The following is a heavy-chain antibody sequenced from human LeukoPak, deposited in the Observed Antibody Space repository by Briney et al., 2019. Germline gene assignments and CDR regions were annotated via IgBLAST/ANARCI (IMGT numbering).Heavy chain of an antibody. Sequence: PSETLSLTCSVSGGSISYYYWTWIRQPPGKGLEWIGYIYYSGSTNYNPSLKSRATISVDTSKNQFSLKLSSVTAADTAVYYCARGAAGPPDSGYSYYYMDVWGKGTTVTISS. CDR1: GGSISYYY. V-gene: IGHV4-59*12. D-gene: IGHD1-26*01. J-gene: IGHJ6*03. CDR2: IYYSGST. CDR3: ARGAAGPPDSGYSYYYMDV.